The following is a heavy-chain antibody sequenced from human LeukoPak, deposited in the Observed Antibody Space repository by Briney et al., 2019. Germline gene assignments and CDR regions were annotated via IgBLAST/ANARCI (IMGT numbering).Heavy chain of an antibody. V-gene: IGHV3-23*01. CDR2: ISGSGDSS. CDR1: GFTFRNYA. J-gene: IGHJ6*02. D-gene: IGHD3-9*01. CDR3: ARDLYYDILTGYSNGMDV. Sequence: GGSLRLSCAASGFTFRNYAMSWVRQAPGKGLEWVSGISGSGDSSYYADSVKGRFTISRDNSKNTLYLQMNSLRAEDTAVYYCARDLYYDILTGYSNGMDVWGQGTTVTVSS.